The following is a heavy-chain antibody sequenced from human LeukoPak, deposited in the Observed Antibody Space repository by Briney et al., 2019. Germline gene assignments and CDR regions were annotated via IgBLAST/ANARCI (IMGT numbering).Heavy chain of an antibody. CDR3: AGLYNWNHQDYDAMDV. CDR1: GYTFTGYY. Sequence: ASVKVSCKASGYTFTGYYIHWVRQAPGQGLEWMGWINPNSGGTNYAQKFQGRVTMTRDTSISTAYMELSRLRSDDTAVYYCAGLYNWNHQDYDAMDVWGQGTTVTVSS. CDR2: INPNSGGT. D-gene: IGHD1-20*01. V-gene: IGHV1-2*02. J-gene: IGHJ6*02.